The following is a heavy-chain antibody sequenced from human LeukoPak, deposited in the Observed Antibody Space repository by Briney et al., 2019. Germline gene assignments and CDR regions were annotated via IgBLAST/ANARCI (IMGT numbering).Heavy chain of an antibody. CDR2: IYYSGST. CDR1: GGSISSGGYY. CDR3: VRATYIKSGGLDY. Sequence: SETLSLTCTVSGGSISSGGYYWSWIRQHPGKGLEWIGYIYYSGSTYYNPSLKSRVTISVDTSKNQFSLKLSSVTAADTAVYYCVRATYIKSGGLDYWGQGTLVTVSS. D-gene: IGHD2-15*01. J-gene: IGHJ4*02. V-gene: IGHV4-31*03.